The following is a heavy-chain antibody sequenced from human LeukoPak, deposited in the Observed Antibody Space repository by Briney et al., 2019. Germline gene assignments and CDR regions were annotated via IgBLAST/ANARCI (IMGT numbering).Heavy chain of an antibody. CDR2: INAGNGNT. CDR1: GYTFISYA. J-gene: IGHJ4*02. V-gene: IGHV1-3*01. D-gene: IGHD3-9*01. CDR3: ARETGTLFDY. Sequence: ASVKVSCKASGYTFISYAIHWVRQAPGQRLEWMGWINAGNGNTKYSQKFQGRVTITRDTSAGTAYMELSSLRSEDTAVYYCARETGTLFDYWGQGTLVTVSS.